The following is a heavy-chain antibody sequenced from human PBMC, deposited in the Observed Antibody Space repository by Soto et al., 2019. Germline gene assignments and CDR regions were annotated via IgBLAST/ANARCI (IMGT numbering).Heavy chain of an antibody. V-gene: IGHV4-31*03. CDR1: GGSISSGGYY. CDR3: ARGGWNYVYYYGMDV. Sequence: PSETLSLTCTVSGGSISSGGYYWSWIRQHPGKGLEWIGHIYYSGSTYYNPSLKSRVTISVDTSKNQFSLKLSSVTAADTAVYYCARGGWNYVYYYGMDVWGQGTTVTVSS. J-gene: IGHJ6*02. D-gene: IGHD1-7*01. CDR2: IYYSGST.